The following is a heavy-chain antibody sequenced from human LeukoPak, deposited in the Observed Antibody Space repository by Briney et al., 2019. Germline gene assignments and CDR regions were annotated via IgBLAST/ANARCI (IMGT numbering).Heavy chain of an antibody. CDR2: ISGSSGST. J-gene: IGHJ5*02. D-gene: IGHD3-10*01. Sequence: GGSLRLSCAASGFTFSNYGMSWVRQAPGKGLEWVSGISGSSGSTYYADSVKGRFTISRDSSKNTLYLEMNSLKAEDTALYYCAKDCYGSGSPRWFDPWGQGTLVTVSS. CDR1: GFTFSNYG. CDR3: AKDCYGSGSPRWFDP. V-gene: IGHV3-23*01.